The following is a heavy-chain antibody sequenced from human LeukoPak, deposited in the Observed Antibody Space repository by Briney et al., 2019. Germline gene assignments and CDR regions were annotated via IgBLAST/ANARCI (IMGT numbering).Heavy chain of an antibody. J-gene: IGHJ4*02. Sequence: GGSLRLSCAASGFTFSSYWMHWVRQAPGKGLVWVSRINSDGSSTSYADSVRGRFSISRDNAKNSLYLQINSLRAEDTAIYYCARRGYYDSSGYDYWGQGTLVTVSS. V-gene: IGHV3-74*01. CDR1: GFTFSSYW. CDR2: INSDGSST. CDR3: ARRGYYDSSGYDY. D-gene: IGHD3-22*01.